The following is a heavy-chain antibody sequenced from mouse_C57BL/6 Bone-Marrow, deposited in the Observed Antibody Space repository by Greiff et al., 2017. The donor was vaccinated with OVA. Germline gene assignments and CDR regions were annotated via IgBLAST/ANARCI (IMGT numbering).Heavy chain of an antibody. CDR1: GYTFTDYY. J-gene: IGHJ4*01. V-gene: IGHV1-26*01. Sequence: EVQLQQSGPELVKPGASVKISCKASGYTFTDYYMNWVKQSHGKSLEWIGDINPNNGGTSYNQKFKGKATLTVDKSSSTAYMELRSLTSEDSAVYYGARRYYAYAKAMDYWGQGTSVTVSS. CDR2: INPNNGGT. CDR3: ARRYYAYAKAMDY. D-gene: IGHD2-1*01.